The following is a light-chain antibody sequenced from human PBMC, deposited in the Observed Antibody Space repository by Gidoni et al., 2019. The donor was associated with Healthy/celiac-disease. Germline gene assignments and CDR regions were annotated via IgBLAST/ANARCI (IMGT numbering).Light chain of an antibody. V-gene: IGLV1-51*01. CDR3: GTWDSSLSAGL. Sequence: QSVLTQPHSVSAAPGQKVTISCSGSSSNIVNNYVSWYQQLPGTAPKLLIYDNNNRPSGIPDRFSGSKSGTSATLGITGLQTGDEADYYCGTWDSSLSAGLFGGGTKLTVL. J-gene: IGLJ2*01. CDR1: SSNIVNNY. CDR2: DNN.